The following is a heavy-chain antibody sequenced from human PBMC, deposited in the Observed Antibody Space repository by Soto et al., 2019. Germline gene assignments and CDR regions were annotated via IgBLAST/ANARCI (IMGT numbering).Heavy chain of an antibody. CDR3: ARDRQWEPLLY. CDR1: GYTFRNYG. V-gene: IGHV1-18*01. J-gene: IGHJ4*02. CDR2: VSAYNRNN. D-gene: IGHD1-26*01. Sequence: QAQLVQSGSEVKKPGASVRVSCKASGYTFRNYGITWVREAPGQGLEWMGWVSAYNRNNNYAQKFEDRVTMTTDTATSTAYMELRGPRSDDTAIYYCARDRQWEPLLYWGQGTLVTVSS.